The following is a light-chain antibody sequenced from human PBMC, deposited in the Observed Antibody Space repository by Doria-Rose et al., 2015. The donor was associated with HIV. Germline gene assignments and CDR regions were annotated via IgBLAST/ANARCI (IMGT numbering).Light chain of an antibody. CDR3: HQYGTSWT. CDR2: DGS. Sequence: TQFPGTLSLSPGERATLSCRASQSFSSTYLAWYQQEPGQAPSLLIYDGSTRATGIPDRFSASGSGTDFTLTINRLEPEDFALYYCHQYGTSWTFGQGTKVEI. V-gene: IGKV3-20*01. J-gene: IGKJ1*01. CDR1: QSFSSTY.